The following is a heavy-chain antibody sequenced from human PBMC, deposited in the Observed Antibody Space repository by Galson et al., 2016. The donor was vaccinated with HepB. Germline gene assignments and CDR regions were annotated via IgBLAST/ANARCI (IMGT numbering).Heavy chain of an antibody. CDR3: ARLGRNLYCSGTNCFFDV. V-gene: IGHV1-69*13. Sequence: SVKVSCKASGDTFRSHGLNWVRQAPGQGPEWMGGIPPMFGASNYAQKFQGRITITADEATNTAYMELNSLTSEDTAIYYCARLGRNLYCSGTNCFFDVWGQGTLVVVSS. J-gene: IGHJ4*03. CDR2: IPPMFGAS. CDR1: GDTFRSHG. D-gene: IGHD2-15*01.